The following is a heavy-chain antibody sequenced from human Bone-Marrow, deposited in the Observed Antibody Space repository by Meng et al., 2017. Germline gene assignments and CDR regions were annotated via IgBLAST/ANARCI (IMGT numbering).Heavy chain of an antibody. Sequence: GESLKISCAASGFTFSSYSMNWVRQAPGKGLEWVSSISSSSSYIYYADSVKGRFTISRDNAKNSLYLQMNSLRAEDTAVYYCARTITPAAGTHYYYGMDVWGQGTTVTVSS. CDR1: GFTFSSYS. CDR3: ARTITPAAGTHYYYGMDV. D-gene: IGHD6-13*01. J-gene: IGHJ6*02. V-gene: IGHV3-21*01. CDR2: ISSSSSYI.